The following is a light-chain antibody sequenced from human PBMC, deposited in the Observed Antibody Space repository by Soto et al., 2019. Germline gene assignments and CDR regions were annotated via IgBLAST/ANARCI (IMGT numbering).Light chain of an antibody. J-gene: IGKJ1*01. V-gene: IGKV3-15*01. CDR2: GAS. Sequence: EIVLTQSPGTLSLSPGERVTLSCRASQSVSSRTLAWYQQRPGQAPRLLIYGASTRATGIPARFSGSGSGTEFTLTISSLQSEDFAVYYCQQYNNWPRTFGQGTKV. CDR3: QQYNNWPRT. CDR1: QSVSSRT.